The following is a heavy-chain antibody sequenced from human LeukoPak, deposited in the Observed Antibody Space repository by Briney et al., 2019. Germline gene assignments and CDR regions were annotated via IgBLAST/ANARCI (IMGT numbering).Heavy chain of an antibody. CDR1: GGTFSSFV. CDR3: ARGRSTVTSYYYYYYGMDV. V-gene: IGHV1-69*13. Sequence: WASVKVSCKASGGTFSSFVVSWVRQAPGQGLEWMGGIIPIFGTANYAQKFQGRVTITADESTSTAYMELSSLRSEDTAVYYCARGRSTVTSYYYYYYGMDVWGQGTTVTVSS. J-gene: IGHJ6*02. CDR2: IIPIFGTA. D-gene: IGHD4-11*01.